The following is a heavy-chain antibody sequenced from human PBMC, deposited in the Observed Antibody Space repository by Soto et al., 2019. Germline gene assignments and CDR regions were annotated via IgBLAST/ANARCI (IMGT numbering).Heavy chain of an antibody. J-gene: IGHJ5*02. CDR3: AREVGAASP. D-gene: IGHD1-26*01. CDR1: GYTFSSYY. V-gene: IGHV1-46*01. Sequence: AXVKVSCKASGYTFSSYYMDWVRQAPGQGLEWMGIINPSGGSTSHAQKFQGRVTMTRDTSTSTVYMELSSLRSEDTAVYYCAREVGAASPRGQGTLVTVSS. CDR2: INPSGGST.